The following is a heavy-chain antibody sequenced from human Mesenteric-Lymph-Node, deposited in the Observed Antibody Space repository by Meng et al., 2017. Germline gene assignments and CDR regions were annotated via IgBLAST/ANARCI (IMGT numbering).Heavy chain of an antibody. CDR1: GFSISDHY. J-gene: IGHJ4*02. V-gene: IGHV3-72*01. CDR2: TRNKANKYTT. D-gene: IGHD6-19*01. CDR3: GSSYITSDWRSFGY. Sequence: GESLKISCAASGFSISDHYMDWVRQAPGKGLEWVGRTRNKANKYTTEYAASVKGRFSLSRDDSKNSLYLQMNSLTIEDTAVYYCGSSYITSDWRSFGYWGQGTLVTVSS.